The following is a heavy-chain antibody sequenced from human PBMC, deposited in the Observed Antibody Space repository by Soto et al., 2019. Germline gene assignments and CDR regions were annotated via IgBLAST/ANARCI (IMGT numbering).Heavy chain of an antibody. Sequence: QVQLVESGGGVVQPGRSLRLSCAASGFTFSSYGMHWVRQAPGKGLEWVAVIWYDGSNKYYADSVKGRFTISRDNSKNTLYLQMNSLRAEDTAVYYCARDLRVVSGDIVVVPAAIGYWGQGTLVTVSS. V-gene: IGHV3-33*01. J-gene: IGHJ4*02. CDR1: GFTFSSYG. CDR2: IWYDGSNK. CDR3: ARDLRVVSGDIVVVPAAIGY. D-gene: IGHD2-2*01.